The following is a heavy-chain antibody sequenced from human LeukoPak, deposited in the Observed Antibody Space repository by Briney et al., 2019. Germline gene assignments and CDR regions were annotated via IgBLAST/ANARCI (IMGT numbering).Heavy chain of an antibody. CDR3: ARDRAEGKTWVEFDP. CDR2: IYSDGVT. CDR1: GFIVNSYA. J-gene: IGHJ5*02. V-gene: IGHV3-66*02. Sequence: GGSLRLSCGASGFIVNSYAMSWVRQAPGKGLAWVSLIYSDGVTQYADSVKGRFTISRDNSKNTLYLQMNSLRDEDTAVYFCARDRAEGKTWVEFDPWGQGTLVTVSS.